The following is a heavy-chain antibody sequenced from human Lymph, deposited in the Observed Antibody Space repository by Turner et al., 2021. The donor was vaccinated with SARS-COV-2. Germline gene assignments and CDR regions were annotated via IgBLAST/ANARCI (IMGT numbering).Heavy chain of an antibody. J-gene: IGHJ4*02. CDR1: GFTFTSFA. D-gene: IGHD6-19*01. CDR3: AKDAGYFRAVAAGGHFFDN. CDR2: RSGYGTNT. V-gene: IGHV3-23*01. Sequence: EVQLLESGGGLVQPGGSLGLSCAASGFTFTSFAMNWVRQAPGKGLEWVSARSGYGTNTYYADAVKDRFTISRDNSRNTLYLEMNSLRVEDTAVDYCAKDAGYFRAVAAGGHFFDNWGQGTLVTVSS.